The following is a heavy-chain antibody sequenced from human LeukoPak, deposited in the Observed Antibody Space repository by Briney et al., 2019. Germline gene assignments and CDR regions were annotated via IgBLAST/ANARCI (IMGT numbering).Heavy chain of an antibody. D-gene: IGHD3-22*01. CDR2: IYYSGST. V-gene: IGHV4-39*07. Sequence: SETLSLTCTVSGGSISSSSYYWGWIRQPPGKGLEWIGSIYYSGSTYYNPSLKSRVTMSVDTSKNQFSLKLSSVTAADTAVYYCASDSSGYYSHYWGQGTLVTVSS. CDR3: ASDSSGYYSHY. CDR1: GGSISSSSYY. J-gene: IGHJ4*02.